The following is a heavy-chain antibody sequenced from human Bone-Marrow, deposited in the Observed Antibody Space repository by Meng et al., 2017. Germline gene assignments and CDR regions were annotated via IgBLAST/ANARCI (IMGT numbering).Heavy chain of an antibody. D-gene: IGHD6-13*01. CDR1: GYTFTSYY. CDR2: INPSGCST. V-gene: IGHV1-46*01. CDR3: ARYGPPYSIKGGSNWFDP. J-gene: IGHJ5*02. Sequence: ASVKVSCQASGYTFTSYYMHWVRQAPGQGLEWMGIINPSGCSTSHAQKFQGRVTMTRNTSTSTVYMELSSLRSEDTAVYYCARYGPPYSIKGGSNWFDPWGQGTLVTVSS.